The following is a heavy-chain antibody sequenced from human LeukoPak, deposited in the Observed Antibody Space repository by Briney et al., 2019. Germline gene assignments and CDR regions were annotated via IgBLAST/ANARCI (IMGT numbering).Heavy chain of an antibody. CDR3: ARDPGAWFDP. Sequence: GASVKVSCKASGYTFTSCGISRVRQPPAQGHEWMGLISAYNGNTNYAQKLQGRVTMTTDTSTSTAYMELRSLRSDDTAVYYCARDPGAWFDPWGQGTLVTVSS. V-gene: IGHV1-18*01. D-gene: IGHD3-10*01. CDR2: ISAYNGNT. CDR1: GYTFTSCG. J-gene: IGHJ5*02.